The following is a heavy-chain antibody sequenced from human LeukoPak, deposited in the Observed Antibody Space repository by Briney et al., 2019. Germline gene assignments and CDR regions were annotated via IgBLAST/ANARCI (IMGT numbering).Heavy chain of an antibody. J-gene: IGHJ4*02. CDR2: IKQDGSEK. CDR3: ARRYAPFDY. Sequence: PGGSLRLSCAASGFTSSSYWMSWVRQAPGKGLEWVANIKQDGSEKYYVDSVKGRFTISRDNAKNSLYLQMNSLRAEDTAVYYCARRYAPFDYWGQGTLVTVSS. CDR1: GFTSSSYW. V-gene: IGHV3-7*03. D-gene: IGHD1-1*01.